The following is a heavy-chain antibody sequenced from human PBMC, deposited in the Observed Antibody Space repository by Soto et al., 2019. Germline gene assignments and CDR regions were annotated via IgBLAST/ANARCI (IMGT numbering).Heavy chain of an antibody. CDR2: ISAYNGNT. Sequence: ASVKVSCKASGYTFTSYGISWVRQAPGQGLEWMGWISAYNGNTNYAQKLQGRVTMTTDTSTSTAYMELRSLRSDDTAVYYCARDLIRRDIVVVVAEFWFDPWGQGTLVTVSS. CDR1: GYTFTSYG. D-gene: IGHD2-15*01. J-gene: IGHJ5*02. V-gene: IGHV1-18*01. CDR3: ARDLIRRDIVVVVAEFWFDP.